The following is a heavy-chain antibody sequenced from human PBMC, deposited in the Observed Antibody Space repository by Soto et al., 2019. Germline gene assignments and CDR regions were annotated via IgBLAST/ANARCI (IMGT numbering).Heavy chain of an antibody. J-gene: IGHJ6*02. D-gene: IGHD5-18*01. V-gene: IGHV5-10-1*01. CDR3: ARTSMQSRGYSYGHGGMDV. CDR1: GYSFTSYW. Sequence: GESLKISCKGSGYSFTSYWIDWVRQMPGKGLEWMGRIGPSDSYTNYSPSFQGHVTISADKSISTAYLQWSSLKASDTAMYYCARTSMQSRGYSYGHGGMDVWGQGTTVTVSS. CDR2: IGPSDSYT.